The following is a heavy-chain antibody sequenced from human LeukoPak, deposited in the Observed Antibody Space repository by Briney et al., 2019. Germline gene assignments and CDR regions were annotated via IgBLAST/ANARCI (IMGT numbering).Heavy chain of an antibody. J-gene: IGHJ3*02. CDR2: ISYDGSNK. CDR3: ARGACDTDAFDI. D-gene: IGHD2-2*02. Sequence: GGSLRLSCAASGFTFSSYAMHWVRQAPGKGLEWVAVISYDGSNKYYADSVKGRFTISRDNSKNTLYLQMNSLRAEDTAVYYCARGACDTDAFDIWGQGTMVTVSS. CDR1: GFTFSSYA. V-gene: IGHV3-30-3*01.